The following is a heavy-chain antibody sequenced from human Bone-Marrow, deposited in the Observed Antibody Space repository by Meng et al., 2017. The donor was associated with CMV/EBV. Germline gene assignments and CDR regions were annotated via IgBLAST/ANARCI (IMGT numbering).Heavy chain of an antibody. CDR1: GFTFSSYS. J-gene: IGHJ6*02. D-gene: IGHD3-10*01. CDR2: ISSSSSYI. CDR3: ARDNRAFIHPNYYYYYGMDV. Sequence: GGSLRLSCAASGFTFSSYSMNWVRQAPGKGLEWVSSISSSSSYIYYADSVKGRFTISRDNAKNSLYLQMNSLRAEDTAVYYCARDNRAFIHPNYYYYYGMDVWGQGTTVTVSS. V-gene: IGHV3-21*01.